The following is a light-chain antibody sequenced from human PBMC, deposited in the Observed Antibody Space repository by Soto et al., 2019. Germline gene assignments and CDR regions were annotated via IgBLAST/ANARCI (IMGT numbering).Light chain of an antibody. CDR2: STV. CDR1: TGAVTSANY. V-gene: IGLV7-43*01. Sequence: QAVVTQEPSLTVSPGGTVTLTCASSTGAVTSANYPSWFQQKPGRAPRALIYSTVNRHSWTPARFSGSLLGGKAALALSAVQPEDEADYYCLLYYGAAYVFGTGTKLTVL. J-gene: IGLJ1*01. CDR3: LLYYGAAYV.